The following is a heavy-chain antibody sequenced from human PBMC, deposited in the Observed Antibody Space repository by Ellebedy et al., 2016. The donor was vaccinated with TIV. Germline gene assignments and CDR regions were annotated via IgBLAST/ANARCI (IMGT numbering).Heavy chain of an antibody. CDR2: IYHSGST. V-gene: IGHV4-30-2*01. CDR1: GGSISSGGYS. CDR3: ARNYYDSSGYPLLPDY. Sequence: SETLSLXXTVSGGSISSGGYSWSWIRQPPGKGLEWIGYIYHSGSTYYNPSLKSRVTISVDRSKNQFSLKLSSVTAADTAVYYCARNYYDSSGYPLLPDYWGQGTLVTVSS. D-gene: IGHD3-22*01. J-gene: IGHJ4*02.